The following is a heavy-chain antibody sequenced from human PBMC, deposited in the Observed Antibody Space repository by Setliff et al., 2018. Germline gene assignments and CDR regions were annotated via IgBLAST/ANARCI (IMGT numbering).Heavy chain of an antibody. CDR2: IRYDGTTE. Sequence: GGSLRLSCAASGFSFGGHDMHWVRQAPGKGLEWVAFIRYDGTTESYADSVRGRFTISRDNSKNSLYLQMNSLRAEDTAVYYCARDLDYGSGRIDMDVWGQGTTVTVSS. V-gene: IGHV3-30*02. CDR3: ARDLDYGSGRIDMDV. CDR1: GFSFGGHD. D-gene: IGHD3-10*01. J-gene: IGHJ6*02.